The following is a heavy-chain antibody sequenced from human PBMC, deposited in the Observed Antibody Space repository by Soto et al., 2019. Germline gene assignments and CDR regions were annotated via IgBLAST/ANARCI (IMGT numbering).Heavy chain of an antibody. D-gene: IGHD3-22*01. CDR1: GVSISSGGYY. CDR3: ARAGRNYDSSGYYSTGWFDP. Sequence: SETLSLTCTVSGVSISSGGYYWSWIRHHPGKGLEWIGYIYYSGSTYYNPSLKSRVTISVDTSKNQFSLKLSSVTAADTAVYYCARAGRNYDSSGYYSTGWFDPWGQGTLVTVSS. J-gene: IGHJ5*02. V-gene: IGHV4-31*03. CDR2: IYYSGST.